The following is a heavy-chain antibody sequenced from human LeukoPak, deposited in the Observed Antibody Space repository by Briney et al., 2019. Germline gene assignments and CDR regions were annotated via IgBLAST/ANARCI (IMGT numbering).Heavy chain of an antibody. Sequence: GGSLRLSCAASGFTFSSYSMNWVRQAPGKGLEWVSSISSSSSYIYYADSVKGRFAISRDNAKNSLYLQMNSLRAEDTAVYYCATLGHYYDSSGYYWGQGTLVTVSS. CDR3: ATLGHYYDSSGYY. CDR1: GFTFSSYS. V-gene: IGHV3-21*01. D-gene: IGHD3-22*01. CDR2: ISSSSSYI. J-gene: IGHJ4*02.